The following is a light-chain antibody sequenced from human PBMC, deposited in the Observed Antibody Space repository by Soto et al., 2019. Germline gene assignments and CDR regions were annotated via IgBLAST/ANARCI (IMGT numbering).Light chain of an antibody. CDR2: GAS. Sequence: IVLTQSPGTLSLSPGERATLSCRASQSVTTTSLAWYQQKAGQAPRLLIYGASSRATGIPDRVSASGSGTDFTLIINRLEPEDFAVYYCQHYGSSLWTFGQGTKVEIK. CDR3: QHYGSSLWT. CDR1: QSVTTTS. J-gene: IGKJ1*01. V-gene: IGKV3-20*01.